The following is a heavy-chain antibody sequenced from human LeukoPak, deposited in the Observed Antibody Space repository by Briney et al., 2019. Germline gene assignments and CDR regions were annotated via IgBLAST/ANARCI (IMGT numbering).Heavy chain of an antibody. CDR2: IIPVFGTA. CDR1: GGTFSSYA. D-gene: IGHD6-13*01. J-gene: IGHJ4*02. V-gene: IGHV1-69*13. CDR3: ARGEQQLVGSYYFDY. Sequence: AVKVSCKASGGTFSSYAISWVRQAPGQGLEWMGGIIPVFGTANYAQKFQGRVTITADESTSTAYMELSSLRSEDTAVYYCARGEQQLVGSYYFDYWGQGILVNGSS.